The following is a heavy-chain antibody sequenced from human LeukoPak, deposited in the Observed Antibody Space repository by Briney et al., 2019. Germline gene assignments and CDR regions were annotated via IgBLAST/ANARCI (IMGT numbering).Heavy chain of an antibody. D-gene: IGHD3-22*01. J-gene: IGHJ3*02. CDR1: GFTFDDYA. Sequence: PGGSLRLSCAASGFTFDDYAMHWVRQAPGKGLEWVSLISGGGGSTYYADSVKGRFTISRDNSKNSLYLQMNSLRTEDTALYYCAKDFLTYYYDSSGYKDAFDIWGQGTMVTVSS. CDR2: ISGGGGST. CDR3: AKDFLTYYYDSSGYKDAFDI. V-gene: IGHV3-43*02.